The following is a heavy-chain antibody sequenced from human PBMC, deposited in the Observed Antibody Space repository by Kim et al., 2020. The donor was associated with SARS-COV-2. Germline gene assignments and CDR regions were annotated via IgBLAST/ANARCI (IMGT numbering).Heavy chain of an antibody. D-gene: IGHD3-22*01. J-gene: IGHJ4*02. CDR3: AREGHSSGSLGFDF. Sequence: YSLKLQVRFTIARDTSASTIYMELSSLRSEDTAVYYCAREGHSSGSLGFDFWGQGTLVTVSS. V-gene: IGHV1-3*01.